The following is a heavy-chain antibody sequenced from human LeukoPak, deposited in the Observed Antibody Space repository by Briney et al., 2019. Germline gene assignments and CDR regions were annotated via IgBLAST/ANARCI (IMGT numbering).Heavy chain of an antibody. Sequence: GGSLRLSCVASGFTFSNYAMNWVRQAPGKGLEWVSGVSGGGSSTYYADSVKGRFTISRDNSKNMLYLQMNSLRAEDTAVYYCAKDLYTSRYACCFDYWGQGTLVAVSS. CDR1: GFTFSNYA. V-gene: IGHV3-23*01. CDR2: VSGGGSST. CDR3: AKDLYTSRYACCFDY. D-gene: IGHD6-13*01. J-gene: IGHJ4*02.